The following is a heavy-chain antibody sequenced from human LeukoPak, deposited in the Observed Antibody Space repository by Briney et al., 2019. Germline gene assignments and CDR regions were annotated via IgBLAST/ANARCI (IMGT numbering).Heavy chain of an antibody. D-gene: IGHD1-1*01. CDR3: ARLKWGTTSWFDP. CDR1: GGSINNYY. Sequence: SETLSLTCTVTGGSINNYYWNWLRQPPGKGLEWIGYIYDNGSTNYNASLKSRVTMSVDTSKNQFSLKLSSVTAADTAVYYCARLKWGTTSWFDPWGQGTLVTVAS. V-gene: IGHV4-59*08. CDR2: IYDNGST. J-gene: IGHJ5*01.